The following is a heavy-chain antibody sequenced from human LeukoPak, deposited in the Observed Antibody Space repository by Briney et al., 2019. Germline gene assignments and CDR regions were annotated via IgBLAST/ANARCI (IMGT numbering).Heavy chain of an antibody. CDR2: IYPGDSDT. J-gene: IGHJ5*02. CDR3: ARRPSYDFWSGYYLDP. D-gene: IGHD3-3*01. Sequence: GESLKISCKTSGYSFVSHWIVWVRQMPGKGLEWLGIIYPGDSDTRYSPSFQGQVTISADKSISTAYLQWSSLRASDTAMYYCARRPSYDFWSGYYLDPWGQGTLVTVSS. V-gene: IGHV5-51*01. CDR1: GYSFVSHW.